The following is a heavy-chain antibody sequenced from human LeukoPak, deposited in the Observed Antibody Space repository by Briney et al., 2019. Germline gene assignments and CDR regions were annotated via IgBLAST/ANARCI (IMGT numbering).Heavy chain of an antibody. CDR2: ISPNSGGT. V-gene: IGHV1-2*02. Sequence: ASVKVSCKASGYTFTGYYMHWVRQAPGQGLEWMGWISPNSGGTNYAQKFQGRVTMTRDTSISTAYMELSRLRSDDTAVYYCARDFGSVLLWFDPSGGWFDPWGQGTLVTVSS. CDR1: GYTFTGYY. CDR3: ARDFGSVLLWFDPSGGWFDP. D-gene: IGHD3-10*01. J-gene: IGHJ5*02.